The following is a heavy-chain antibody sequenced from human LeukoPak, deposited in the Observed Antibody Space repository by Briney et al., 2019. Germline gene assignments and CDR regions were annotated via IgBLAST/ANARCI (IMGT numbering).Heavy chain of an antibody. V-gene: IGHV3-7*01. CDR3: ARDGGSAIPFDY. CDR2: IREDGSDK. Sequence: SGGSLRLSCTPSGFNFRAYWMSWVRQAPGKGLEWVANIREDGSDKYYVDSGKGRFTISRDNAKNSLYLQMNSLTAEDTAVYYCARDGGSAIPFDYWGQGTLVTVSS. CDR1: GFNFRAYW. J-gene: IGHJ4*02.